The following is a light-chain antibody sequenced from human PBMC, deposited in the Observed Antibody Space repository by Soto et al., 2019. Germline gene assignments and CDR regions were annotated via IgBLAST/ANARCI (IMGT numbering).Light chain of an antibody. V-gene: IGKV1-12*01. CDR2: AAS. Sequence: DLQITQSPSSVSASVGDRVTITCRASQGIGSWLAWYQQKPGRAPKFLIYAASSLQSGVPSRFSGSGSGTDFTLTISSLQPEDFATYYCQQANSFPYTFGQGTKLEIK. J-gene: IGKJ2*01. CDR3: QQANSFPYT. CDR1: QGIGSW.